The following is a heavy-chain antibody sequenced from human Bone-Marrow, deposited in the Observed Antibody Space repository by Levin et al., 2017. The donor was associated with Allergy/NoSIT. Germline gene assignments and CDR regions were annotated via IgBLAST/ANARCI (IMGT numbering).Heavy chain of an antibody. J-gene: IGHJ3*02. D-gene: IGHD6-19*01. V-gene: IGHV4-59*08. CDR1: GDSISTYY. CDR3: ARGPWSDDSGWFRGNAFDI. Sequence: PSETLSLTCTVSGDSISTYYWSWIRQPPGKGLEWIGYISYSGSTNYNPSLKSRVTISVDAQKNQFFLKLSSVTAADTAVYYCARGPWSDDSGWFRGNAFDIWGQVTMVTVSS. CDR2: ISYSGST.